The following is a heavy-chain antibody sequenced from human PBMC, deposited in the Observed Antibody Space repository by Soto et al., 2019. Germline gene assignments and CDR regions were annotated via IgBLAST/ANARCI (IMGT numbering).Heavy chain of an antibody. CDR1: GFTFSSYA. D-gene: IGHD1-26*01. J-gene: IGHJ6*02. CDR3: ARGSRSGSYLGGDYYYYGMDV. V-gene: IGHV3-30-3*01. Sequence: GGSLRLSCAASGFTFSSYAMHWVRQAPGKGLEWVAVISYDGSNKYYADAVKGRFTISRDNSKNTLYLQMNSLRAEDTAVYYCARGSRSGSYLGGDYYYYGMDVWGQGTTVTVSS. CDR2: ISYDGSNK.